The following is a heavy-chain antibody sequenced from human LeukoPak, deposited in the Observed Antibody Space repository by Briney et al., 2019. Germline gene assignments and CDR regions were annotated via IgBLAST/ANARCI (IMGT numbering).Heavy chain of an antibody. CDR2: ISSSGSTI. V-gene: IGHV3-48*03. Sequence: GGPLRLSCAASGFTFSSYEMNWVRQAPGKGLEWVSYISSSGSTIYYADSVKGRFTISRDNAKNSLYLQMNSLRVEDTAVYYCARAAAAGTVDYWSQGTLVTVSS. J-gene: IGHJ4*02. D-gene: IGHD6-13*01. CDR1: GFTFSSYE. CDR3: ARAAAAGTVDY.